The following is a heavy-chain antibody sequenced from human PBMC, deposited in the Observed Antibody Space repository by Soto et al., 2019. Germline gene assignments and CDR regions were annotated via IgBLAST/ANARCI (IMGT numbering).Heavy chain of an antibody. Sequence: ASVKVSCKASGYTFTSYGISWVRQAPGQGLEWMGWISGYNGDTNYAQKFQGRVTMTTDTSTSTAYMELRSLRSDHTAVYYCARAPQTVAGAGIWYWGQGTLVTVSS. CDR1: GYTFTSYG. D-gene: IGHD6-13*01. V-gene: IGHV1-18*04. CDR3: ARAPQTVAGAGIWY. J-gene: IGHJ4*02. CDR2: ISGYNGDT.